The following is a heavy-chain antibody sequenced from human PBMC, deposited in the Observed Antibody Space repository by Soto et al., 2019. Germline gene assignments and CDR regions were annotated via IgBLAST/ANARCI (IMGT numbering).Heavy chain of an antibody. V-gene: IGHV1-18*01. CDR2: INTYNGNT. D-gene: IGHD2-8*01. Sequence: QVQLVQSGAEVKNPGASVKVSCKASGYTFTRYGIGWARQAPGQGLEWMGWINTYNGNTNYAQNVKGGVTRTTDTSMRTAYVELRSLGSNDTAIYDCAMVDVFVTASPQDVWGQWTTVIFSS. CDR3: AMVDVFVTASPQDV. CDR1: GYTFTRYG. J-gene: IGHJ6*02.